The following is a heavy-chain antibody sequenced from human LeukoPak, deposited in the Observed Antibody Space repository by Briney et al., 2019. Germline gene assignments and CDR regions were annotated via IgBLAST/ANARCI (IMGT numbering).Heavy chain of an antibody. V-gene: IGHV1-24*01. Sequence: ASVKVSCKVYGYTLTELSMHWVRQAPGKGLEWMGGFDPEDGETIYAQKFQGRVTMTEDTSTDTAYMELSSLRSEDTAVYYCATYRGGQAAGGLFDYWGQGTLVTVSS. CDR2: FDPEDGET. CDR3: ATYRGGQAAGGLFDY. CDR1: GYTLTELS. J-gene: IGHJ4*02. D-gene: IGHD2-15*01.